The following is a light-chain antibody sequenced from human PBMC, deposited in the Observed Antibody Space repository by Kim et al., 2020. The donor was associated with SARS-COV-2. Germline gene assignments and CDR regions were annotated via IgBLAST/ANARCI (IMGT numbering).Light chain of an antibody. V-gene: IGKV3-15*01. CDR2: GAS. Sequence: EVVMTQSPATLSVSPGDRATLSCRASRNIGNNLAWFQQNPGQAPRLLISGASTRAPGIPARFRGSGFGTDFTLTISSLQSEDFAVYYCQQYDSWPPLTFGGGTKVEIK. CDR3: QQYDSWPPLT. CDR1: RNIGNN. J-gene: IGKJ4*01.